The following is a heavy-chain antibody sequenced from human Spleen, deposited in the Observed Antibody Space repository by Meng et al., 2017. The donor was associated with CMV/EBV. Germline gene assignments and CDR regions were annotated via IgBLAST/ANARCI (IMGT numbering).Heavy chain of an antibody. CDR2: ISSSTNAI. CDR1: GFSFNTFR. V-gene: IGHV3-21*01. D-gene: IGHD3-22*01. Sequence: GGSLRLSCVASGFSFNTFRMDWVRQAPGKGLEWVSSISSSTNAIYCADSLKDRFTVSRDNAKNSLYLQMDSLRAEDTAVYYCARERSGYYYYFDSWGQGTPVTVSS. CDR3: ARERSGYYYYFDS. J-gene: IGHJ4*02.